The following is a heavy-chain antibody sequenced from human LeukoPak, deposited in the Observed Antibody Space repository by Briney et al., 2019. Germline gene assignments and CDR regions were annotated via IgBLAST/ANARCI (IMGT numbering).Heavy chain of an antibody. CDR2: IYHSGGT. D-gene: IGHD2-2*01. Sequence: PSETLSLTCTVSGYSISSGYYWGWIRQPPGKGLEWIGSIYHSGGTYYNPSFKSRVTISVDTSKNQFSLKLSSVTAADTAVYYCARGMRCSSTSCYVLTYGMDVWGQGTTVTVSS. CDR3: ARGMRCSSTSCYVLTYGMDV. CDR1: GYSISSGYY. J-gene: IGHJ6*02. V-gene: IGHV4-38-2*02.